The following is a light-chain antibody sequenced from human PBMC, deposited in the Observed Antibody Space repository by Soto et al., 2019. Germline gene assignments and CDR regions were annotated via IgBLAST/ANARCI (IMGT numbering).Light chain of an antibody. CDR3: QQYGNSPPLT. Sequence: EIVLTQSPGTLSLSPGARATLSCRASQSVSSHLAWYQQRPGQAPRLLIYGASSRATGIPDRFSGSGSGTDFTLTISRLEPEDFALYYCQQYGNSPPLTFGGGTKVDIK. CDR2: GAS. J-gene: IGKJ4*01. CDR1: QSVSSH. V-gene: IGKV3-20*01.